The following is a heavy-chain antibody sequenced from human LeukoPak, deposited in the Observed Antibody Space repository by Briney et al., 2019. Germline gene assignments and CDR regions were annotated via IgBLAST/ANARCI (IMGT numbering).Heavy chain of an antibody. CDR2: IWYDGSNK. J-gene: IGHJ4*02. V-gene: IGHV3-33*01. Sequence: GGSLRLSCAASGFTFSSYGMHWVRQAPGKGLEWVAVIWYDGSNKYYADSVKSRFTISRDNSKNTLYLQMNSLRAEDTAVYYCASFGMLSHGWGQGTPVTVSS. D-gene: IGHD2-8*01. CDR1: GFTFSSYG. CDR3: ASFGMLSHG.